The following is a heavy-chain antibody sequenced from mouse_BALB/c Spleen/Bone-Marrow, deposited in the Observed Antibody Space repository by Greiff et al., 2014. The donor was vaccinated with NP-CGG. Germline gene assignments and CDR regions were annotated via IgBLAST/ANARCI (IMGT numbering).Heavy chain of an antibody. CDR1: GFDFSTFW. CDR3: ARLHYYGYGAY. Sequence: DVKLVESGGGLVQPGGSLKLSCAASGFDFSTFWMSWVRQAPGKGLEWIGEINPDRRTINYAPSLKDKFIISRDSAKNTLYLLMSKVRSEDTALYYCARLHYYGYGAYWGQGTLVTVSA. J-gene: IGHJ3*01. D-gene: IGHD1-2*01. V-gene: IGHV4-1*02. CDR2: INPDRRTI.